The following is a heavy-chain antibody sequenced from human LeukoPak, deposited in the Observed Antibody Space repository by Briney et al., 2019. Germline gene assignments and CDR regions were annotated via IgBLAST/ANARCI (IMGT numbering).Heavy chain of an antibody. V-gene: IGHV4-59*01. CDR3: ARQDRSWFGELFEGFDY. D-gene: IGHD3-10*01. Sequence: SETLSLTCTVSGGSISSYYWSWIRQPPGKGLEWIGYIYYSGSTNYNPSLKSRVTISVDTSKNQFSLKLSSVTAADTAVYYCARQDRSWFGELFEGFDYWGQGTLVTVSS. CDR2: IYYSGST. J-gene: IGHJ4*02. CDR1: GGSISSYY.